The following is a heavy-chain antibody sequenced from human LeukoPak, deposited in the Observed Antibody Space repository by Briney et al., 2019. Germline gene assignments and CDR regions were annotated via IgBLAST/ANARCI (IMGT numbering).Heavy chain of an antibody. CDR1: GFTFSSYS. D-gene: IGHD6-19*01. V-gene: IGHV3-21*01. CDR2: ISSSSSDI. CDR3: ARDGRIAVAGTLDY. J-gene: IGHJ4*02. Sequence: GGSLRLSCAASGFTFSSYSMNWVRQAPGKGLEWVPSISSSSSDIYYADSVKGRFTISRDNAKNSLYLQMNSLRAEDTAAYYCARDGRIAVAGTLDYWGQGTLVTFSS.